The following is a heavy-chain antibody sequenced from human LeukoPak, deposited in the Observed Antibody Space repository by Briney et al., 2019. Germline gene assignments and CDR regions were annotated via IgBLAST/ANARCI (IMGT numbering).Heavy chain of an antibody. J-gene: IGHJ4*02. CDR1: GFTFSTYW. CDR2: IKQDGSEK. V-gene: IGHV3-7*01. CDR3: ARGGGYSSSWYYFDY. D-gene: IGHD6-13*01. Sequence: GGSLRLSCAASGFTFSTYWMSWVRQAPGKGLEWVANIKQDGSEKYYVDSMKGRFTISRDNAKNSLYLQMNSLRAEDTAVYYCARGGGYSSSWYYFDYWGQGTLVTVSS.